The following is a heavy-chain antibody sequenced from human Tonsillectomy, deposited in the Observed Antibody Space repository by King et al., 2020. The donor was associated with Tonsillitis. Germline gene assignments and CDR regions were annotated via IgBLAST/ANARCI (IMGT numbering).Heavy chain of an antibody. CDR1: GGSISSTSFY. CDR3: ARHRLLNWFDR. V-gene: IGHV4-39*01. Sequence: QLQESGPGLVKPSETLSLTCTVSGGSISSTSFYWGWIRQPPGKGLEWIGSILYSGSTYYDPSLKCRVTISVDTSKNQFSLKLSSVTAADTAVYYCARHRLLNWFDRWGKGTLVTVSS. D-gene: IGHD2/OR15-2a*01. J-gene: IGHJ5*02. CDR2: ILYSGST.